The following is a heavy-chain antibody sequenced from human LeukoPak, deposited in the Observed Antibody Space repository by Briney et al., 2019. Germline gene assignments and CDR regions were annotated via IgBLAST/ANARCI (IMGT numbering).Heavy chain of an antibody. CDR2: ISWNSGSI. CDR1: GFTFDDYA. CDR3: AKDSGLLHYDSSGYARGDVFDI. V-gene: IGHV3-9*01. D-gene: IGHD3-22*01. J-gene: IGHJ3*02. Sequence: PGRSLRLSCAASGFTFDDYAMHWVRQAPGKGLEWVSGISWNSGSIGYADSVKGRFTISRDNAKNSLYLQMNSLRAEDTALYYCAKDSGLLHYDSSGYARGDVFDIWGQGTMVTVSS.